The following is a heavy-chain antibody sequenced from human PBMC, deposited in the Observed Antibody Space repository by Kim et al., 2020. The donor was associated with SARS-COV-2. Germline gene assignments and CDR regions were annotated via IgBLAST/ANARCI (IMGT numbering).Heavy chain of an antibody. CDR3: YLLFGDYGMDV. D-gene: IGHD3-10*01. CDR2: IYYGGST. V-gene: IGHV4-39*01. J-gene: IGHJ6*02. CDR1: GGSISSTSYY. Sequence: SETLSLTCTVSGGSISSTSYYWGWIRQPPGKGLEWIGSIYYGGSTYYNPSLKSRVTISVDTSKNQFSLNLSSVTAADTAVYYCYLLFGDYGMDVWGQGTTVTVSS.